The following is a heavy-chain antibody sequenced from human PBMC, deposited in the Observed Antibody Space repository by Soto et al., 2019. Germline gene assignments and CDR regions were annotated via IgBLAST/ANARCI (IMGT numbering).Heavy chain of an antibody. J-gene: IGHJ4*02. D-gene: IGHD6-13*01. CDR3: ARESRSWYGTIWDY. V-gene: IGHV4-59*12. CDR2: IYFSGGT. CDR1: GGSISSYY. Sequence: QVQLQESGPGLVKPSETLSLTCTFSGGSISSYYWSWIRQPPGKGLEWIGYIYFSGGTNYNPSLKSRVTISVETSKNQCALKLSSVTAADTAVYYCARESRSWYGTIWDYWGQGTLVTVSS.